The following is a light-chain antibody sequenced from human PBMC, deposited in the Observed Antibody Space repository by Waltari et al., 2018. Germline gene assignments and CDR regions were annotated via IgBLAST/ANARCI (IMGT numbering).Light chain of an antibody. Sequence: EIVLTQPPGTLSLSPGERATLPCRASQSVSSNYLAWYQQKPGQAPRLLIYDASKRATGIADRFSGSGSGTHFTLTISRLEPEDFAVFYCQQYGNSPVTFGGGTKVEIK. CDR2: DAS. J-gene: IGKJ4*01. CDR3: QQYGNSPVT. V-gene: IGKV3-20*01. CDR1: QSVSSNY.